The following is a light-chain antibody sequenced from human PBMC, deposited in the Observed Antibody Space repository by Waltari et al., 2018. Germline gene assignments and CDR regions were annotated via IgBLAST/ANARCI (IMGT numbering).Light chain of an antibody. V-gene: IGKV1-33*01. Sequence: CQATQDITTSLSCVQQKPGKAPQLLIYDASSWQAGVPSRFSGTGSGTAFSFTITSLQPEDSATYYCQHYHSLPYTFGRGTKLQIK. CDR1: QDITTS. J-gene: IGKJ2*01. CDR3: QHYHSLPYT. CDR2: DAS.